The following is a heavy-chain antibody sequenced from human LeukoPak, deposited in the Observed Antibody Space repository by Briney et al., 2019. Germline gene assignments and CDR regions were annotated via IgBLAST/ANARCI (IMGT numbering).Heavy chain of an antibody. CDR3: ARSRGYDGGILDY. D-gene: IGHD5-12*01. CDR2: IYTSGST. V-gene: IGHV4-61*02. CDR1: GGSISSGSYY. J-gene: IGHJ4*02. Sequence: SSETLSLTCTVSGGSISSGSYYWSWIRQPAGKGLEWIGRIYTSGSTNYNPSLKSRVTISVDTSKNQFSLKLSSVTAADTAVYYCARSRGYDGGILDYWGQGTLVTVSS.